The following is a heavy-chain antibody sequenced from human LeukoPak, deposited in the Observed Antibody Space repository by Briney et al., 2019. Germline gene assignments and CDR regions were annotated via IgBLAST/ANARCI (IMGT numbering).Heavy chain of an antibody. CDR3: ARSIAVAGITDY. CDR2: IYYSGST. V-gene: IGHV4-59*08. J-gene: IGHJ4*02. CDR1: GGSISSYY. D-gene: IGHD6-19*01. Sequence: SETLSLTCTVSGGSISSYYWSWIRQPPGKGLEWIGYIYYSGSTNYNPSLKSRVTISVDTSKNQFSLKLSSVTAADTAVYYCARSIAVAGITDYWGQGTLVTVSS.